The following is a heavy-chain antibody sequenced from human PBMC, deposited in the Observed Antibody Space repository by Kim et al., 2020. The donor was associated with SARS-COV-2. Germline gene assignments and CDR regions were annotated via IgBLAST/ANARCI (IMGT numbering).Heavy chain of an antibody. Sequence: PTHKSRVTISVDTSKNQFSLKLSSVTAADTAVYYCARGYHDSNWGYPFDYWGQGTLVTVSS. J-gene: IGHJ4*02. CDR3: ARGYHDSNWGYPFDY. D-gene: IGHD7-27*01. V-gene: IGHV4-59*09.